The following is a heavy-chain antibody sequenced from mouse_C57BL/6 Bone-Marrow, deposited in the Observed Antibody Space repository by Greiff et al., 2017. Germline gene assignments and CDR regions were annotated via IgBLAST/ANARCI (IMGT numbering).Heavy chain of an antibody. CDR1: GYTFTDYY. CDR3: ARGDIYYGNYLFAY. D-gene: IGHD2-1*01. CDR2: INPNNGGT. V-gene: IGHV1-26*01. J-gene: IGHJ3*01. Sequence: VQLQQSGPELVKPGASVKISCKASGYTFTDYYMNWVKQSHGKSLEWIGDINPNNGGTSYNQKFKGKATLTVDKSSSTAYMELRSLTSEDSAVYYCARGDIYYGNYLFAYWGQGTLVTVSA.